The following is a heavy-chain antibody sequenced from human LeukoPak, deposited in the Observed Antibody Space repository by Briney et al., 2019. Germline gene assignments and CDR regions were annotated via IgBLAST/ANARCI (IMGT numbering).Heavy chain of an antibody. Sequence: PGGSLRLSCAASGFTFSNAWMSWVRQAPGKGLVWVSRINNDGSSTKYAESVKGRFAISRDNSKNTLHLQMNSLRPEDTAVYYCARDLAVAGTRTFDYWGQGTLVTVSS. V-gene: IGHV3-74*03. CDR2: INNDGSST. D-gene: IGHD6-19*01. CDR1: GFTFSNAW. CDR3: ARDLAVAGTRTFDY. J-gene: IGHJ4*02.